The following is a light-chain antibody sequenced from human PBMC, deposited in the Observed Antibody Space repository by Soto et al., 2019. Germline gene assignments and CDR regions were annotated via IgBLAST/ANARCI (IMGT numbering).Light chain of an antibody. J-gene: IGLJ2*01. V-gene: IGLV2-14*01. Sequence: QSALTQPASVSGSPGQSITISCTGTSSDVGAYNYVSWYQQHPGKAPKLMIFEVSDRPSGVSNRFSGSKSANTASLTISGLKAEDEADYYCSSYTSSNTLVFGGGTKLTVL. CDR1: SSDVGAYNY. CDR2: EVS. CDR3: SSYTSSNTLV.